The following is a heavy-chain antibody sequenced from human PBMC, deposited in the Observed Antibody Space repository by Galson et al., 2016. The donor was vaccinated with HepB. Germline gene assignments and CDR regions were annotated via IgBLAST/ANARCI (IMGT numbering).Heavy chain of an antibody. D-gene: IGHD6-19*01. Sequence: SLRLSCAVSGLTFNIQYMSWVRQAPGKGQEWVANIEKDGSEENYVDSVKGRFTISRDNAKNSAYLQMNSVRAEDTAIYYCVAGAGWLPDYWGQGTLVSVSS. CDR2: IEKDGSEE. V-gene: IGHV3-7*03. CDR3: VAGAGWLPDY. CDR1: GLTFNIQY. J-gene: IGHJ4*02.